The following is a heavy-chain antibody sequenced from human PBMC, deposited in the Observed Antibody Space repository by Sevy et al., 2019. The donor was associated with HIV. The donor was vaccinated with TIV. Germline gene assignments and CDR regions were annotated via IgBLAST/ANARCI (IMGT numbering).Heavy chain of an antibody. D-gene: IGHD3-10*01. CDR3: ATAKYYNANRSDPFDY. CDR2: FDPEDDET. J-gene: IGHJ4*02. CDR1: GYTLSRLS. V-gene: IGHV1-24*01. Sequence: ASVKVSCKVSGYTLSRLSMHWVRQGPGKGLEWMGRFDPEDDETIYAQKFQGRDTTTEDTSTDTAYMELSSLRFEDTAVYYCATAKYYNANRSDPFDYWGQGTLVSVSS.